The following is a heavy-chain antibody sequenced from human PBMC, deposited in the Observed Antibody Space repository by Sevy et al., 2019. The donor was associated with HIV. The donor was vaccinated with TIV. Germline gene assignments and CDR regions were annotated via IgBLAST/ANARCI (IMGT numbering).Heavy chain of an antibody. CDR1: GYTLTELS. J-gene: IGHJ4*02. Sequence: ASVKVSCKVSGYTLTELSMHWVRQAPGKGLEWMGGFDPEDGETIYAQKFQGRVTMTEDTSTDTAYMELSSPRSEDTAVYYCATTSGRGNDFDYWGQGTLVTVSS. CDR3: ATTSGRGNDFDY. D-gene: IGHD2-15*01. V-gene: IGHV1-24*01. CDR2: FDPEDGET.